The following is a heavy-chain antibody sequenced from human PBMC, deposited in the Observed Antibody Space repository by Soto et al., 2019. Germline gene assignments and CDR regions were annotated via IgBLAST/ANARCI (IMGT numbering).Heavy chain of an antibody. CDR2: INAGNGNT. D-gene: IGHD1-26*01. CDR1: GYTFTRYA. J-gene: IGHJ6*02. V-gene: IGHV1-3*01. Sequence: ASVKVSCKASGYTFTRYAMHWVRQAPGQRLEWMGWINAGNGNTKYSQKFQGRVTITRDTSASTAYMELSSLRSEDTAVYYCARDIVGATDYYYYGMDVWGQGTTVTVSS. CDR3: ARDIVGATDYYYYGMDV.